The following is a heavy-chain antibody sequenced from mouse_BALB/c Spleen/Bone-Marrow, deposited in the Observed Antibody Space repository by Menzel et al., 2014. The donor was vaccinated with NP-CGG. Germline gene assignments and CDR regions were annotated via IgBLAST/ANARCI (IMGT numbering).Heavy chain of an antibody. CDR1: GFTFSSYT. V-gene: IGHV5-12-2*01. CDR2: ISNGGGST. J-gene: IGHJ4*01. CDR3: ARHVGNPYAMDY. D-gene: IGHD3-1*01. Sequence: EVMLVESGGGLVQPGGSLKLSCAASGFTFSSYTMSWVRQTPGKRLEWVAYISNGGGSTYYPDTVKGRFTISRDNAKNTLYLQMSSLKSEDTAMYYCARHVGNPYAMDYWGQGTSVTVSS.